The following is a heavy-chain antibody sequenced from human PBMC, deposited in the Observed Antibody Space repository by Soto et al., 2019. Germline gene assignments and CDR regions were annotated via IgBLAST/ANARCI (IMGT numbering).Heavy chain of an antibody. J-gene: IGHJ5*02. Sequence: PGGSLRLSCAASGFTFSSYGMHWVRQAPGKGLEWVAVISYDGSNKYYADSVKGRFTISRDNSKNTLYLQMNSLRAEDTVVYYCAKLLVGATSNWFDPWGQGTLVPVSS. V-gene: IGHV3-30*18. CDR1: GFTFSSYG. CDR2: ISYDGSNK. CDR3: AKLLVGATSNWFDP. D-gene: IGHD1-26*01.